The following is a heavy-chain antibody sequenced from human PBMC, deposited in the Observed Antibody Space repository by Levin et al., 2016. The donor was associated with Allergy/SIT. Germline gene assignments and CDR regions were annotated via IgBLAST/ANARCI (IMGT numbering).Heavy chain of an antibody. D-gene: IGHD3-3*01. CDR3: VKRTYYDFSSGYHFDY. Sequence: GGSLRLSCVASGFTFVSYAMSWVRQAPGKGLEWVSAISNSGGITYYADSVKGRFTISRDNSKNTLYLQMNSLRAEDSAIYYCVKRTYYDFSSGYHFDYWGQGALVTVSS. V-gene: IGHV3-23*01. CDR1: GFTFVSYA. CDR2: ISNSGGIT. J-gene: IGHJ4*02.